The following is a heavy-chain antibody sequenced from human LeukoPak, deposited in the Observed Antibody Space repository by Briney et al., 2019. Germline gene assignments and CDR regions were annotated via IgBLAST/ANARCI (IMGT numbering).Heavy chain of an antibody. D-gene: IGHD3-3*01. J-gene: IGHJ4*02. CDR1: GASISSQY. V-gene: IGHV4-59*11. CDR3: ARERFWSEFGY. Sequence: SESLSLTCPVSGASISSQYWSWVRQPPGKGMGWLGYIYYGRRTNYDPSLKSLVTISVDSSKTQFSLKLSSGTAADTALYYCARERFWSEFGYWGQGTLVTVSS. CDR2: IYYGRRT.